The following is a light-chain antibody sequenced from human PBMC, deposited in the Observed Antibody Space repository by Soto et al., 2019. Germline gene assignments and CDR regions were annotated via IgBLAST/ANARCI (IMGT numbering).Light chain of an antibody. CDR2: DAS. V-gene: IGKV3-11*01. Sequence: EIVLTQSPATLSLSPGERATLSCRASQSVSSYLAWYQQKPGQAPRXLIYDASNRATGIPARFSGSGSGTDLTLTISSLEPEDFAVYYCQQYGSSPLTFGGGTKVDIK. CDR3: QQYGSSPLT. CDR1: QSVSSY. J-gene: IGKJ4*01.